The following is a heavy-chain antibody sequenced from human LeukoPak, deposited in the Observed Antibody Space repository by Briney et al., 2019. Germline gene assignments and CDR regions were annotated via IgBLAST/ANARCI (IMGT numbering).Heavy chain of an antibody. Sequence: GGSLRLSCAGSGFIFSQFWMQWVRQVPGKGLVWVSRINGDGSSTNYADSVKGRFTISRDNAQNTLYLQMNSLRVEDTAVYYCAKEVGTFTLDYWGQGTLVTVSS. CDR3: AKEVGTFTLDY. CDR1: GFIFSQFW. D-gene: IGHD1-26*01. CDR2: INGDGSST. J-gene: IGHJ4*02. V-gene: IGHV3-74*01.